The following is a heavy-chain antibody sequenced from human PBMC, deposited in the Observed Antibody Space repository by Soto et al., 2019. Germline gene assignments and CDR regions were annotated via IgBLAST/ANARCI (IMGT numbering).Heavy chain of an antibody. D-gene: IGHD3-10*01. Sequence: QVQLQESGPGLVKPSETLSFTCTVSGGPISSYYWSWIRQTPGKALDWIGYIHYTGSTDYNPSLESRVTMSVDTFKIQFSLKLRSVTVADTAVSYCARDLRGFDFWGQGTLVTVSS. J-gene: IGHJ4*02. CDR1: GGPISSYY. CDR3: ARDLRGFDF. V-gene: IGHV4-59*01. CDR2: IHYTGST.